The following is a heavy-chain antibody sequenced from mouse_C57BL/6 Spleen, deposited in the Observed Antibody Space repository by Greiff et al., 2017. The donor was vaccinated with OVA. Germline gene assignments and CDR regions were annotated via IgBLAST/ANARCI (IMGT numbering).Heavy chain of an antibody. CDR3: ARRGVTTVVAPMDY. J-gene: IGHJ4*01. V-gene: IGHV1-26*01. CDR2: INPNNGGT. D-gene: IGHD1-1*01. Sequence: EVQLQQSGPELVKPGASVKISCKASGYTFTDYYMNWVKQSHGKSLEWIGDINPNNGGTSYNQKFKGKATLTVDKSSSTAYMELRSLTSEDSAVYYCARRGVTTVVAPMDYWGQGTSVTVSS. CDR1: GYTFTDYY.